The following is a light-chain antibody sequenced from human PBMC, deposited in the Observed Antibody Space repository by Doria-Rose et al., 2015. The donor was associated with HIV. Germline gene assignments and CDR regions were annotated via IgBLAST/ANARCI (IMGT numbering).Light chain of an antibody. V-gene: IGKV3-20*01. Sequence: TQPPGTLSLSPGERATLSCRASQSFSSTYLAWYQQKPGQAPSLLIYDGSTRATGIPDRFSASGSGTDLILTINRLEPEDFALYYCHQYGTSWTFGQGTKVEI. J-gene: IGKJ1*01. CDR2: DGS. CDR3: HQYGTSWT. CDR1: QSFSSTY.